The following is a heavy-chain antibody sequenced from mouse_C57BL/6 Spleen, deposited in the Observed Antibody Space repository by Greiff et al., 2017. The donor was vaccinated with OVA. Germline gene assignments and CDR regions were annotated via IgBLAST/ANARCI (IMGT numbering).Heavy chain of an antibody. D-gene: IGHD1-1*01. V-gene: IGHV1-82*01. CDR2: IYPGDGDT. Sequence: QVQLQQSGPELVKPGASVKISCKASGYAFSSSWMNWVKQRPGKGLEWIGRIYPGDGDTNYNGKFNGKATLTADKSSSTAYMQLSRLTSEDAAVYCCARWDDYYGSSGYAMDYWGQGTSVTVSS. J-gene: IGHJ4*01. CDR3: ARWDDYYGSSGYAMDY. CDR1: GYAFSSSW.